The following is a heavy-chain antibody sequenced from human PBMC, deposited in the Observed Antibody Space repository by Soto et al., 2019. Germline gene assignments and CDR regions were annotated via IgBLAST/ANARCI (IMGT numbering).Heavy chain of an antibody. CDR2: IYYSGRT. Sequence: QVQLQESGPGLVKPSQTLSLTCTVSGGSISSGGYYWSWIRQPPGKGLEWIGYIYYSGRTYYNPSLKSRVIISVDTSKNQFSLKLSSVTAADTAVYYCARVFMEGGYSYFQHWGQGTLVTVSS. CDR1: GGSISSGGYY. J-gene: IGHJ1*01. V-gene: IGHV4-31*03. CDR3: ARVFMEGGYSYFQH. D-gene: IGHD1-26*01.